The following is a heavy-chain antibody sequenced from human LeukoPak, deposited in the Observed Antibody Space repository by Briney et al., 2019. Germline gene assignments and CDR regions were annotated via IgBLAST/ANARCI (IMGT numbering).Heavy chain of an antibody. CDR2: ISGRGGST. V-gene: IGHV3-23*01. J-gene: IGHJ4*01. CDR1: GVTFTSYA. Sequence: SLRPSSAAPGVTFTSYAISWVQQAPGKGVQWVPGISGRGGSTSLADSVRARFPLSRENPKNRLYLEMNTLRAEDPAVYYCAKGPYSVTYYVSEFDYWGHGNLVTVSS. CDR3: AKGPYSVTYYVSEFDY. D-gene: IGHD1-26*01.